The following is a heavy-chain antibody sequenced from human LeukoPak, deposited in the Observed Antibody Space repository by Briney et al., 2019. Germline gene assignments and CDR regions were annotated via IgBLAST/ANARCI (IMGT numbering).Heavy chain of an antibody. J-gene: IGHJ4*02. Sequence: SVKVSCKASGGTFNSYAISWVRQAPGQGLEWMGGIIPIFGTANYAQKFQGRVTITADKSTSTAYMELSSLRSEDTAVYYCARGIYGSGSYPPDYWGQGTLVTVSS. CDR3: ARGIYGSGSYPPDY. D-gene: IGHD3-10*01. CDR1: GGTFNSYA. V-gene: IGHV1-69*06. CDR2: IIPIFGTA.